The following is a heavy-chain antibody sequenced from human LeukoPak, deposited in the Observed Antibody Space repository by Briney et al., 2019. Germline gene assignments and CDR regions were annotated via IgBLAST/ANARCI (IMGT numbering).Heavy chain of an antibody. Sequence: PSETLSLTCSVSGGSISGYNWNWIRQPPGKGLEWIGYIYYSGSTNYNPSLKSRVTISVDTSKNQFSLKLSSVTAADTAVYYCARVYCSGGGCYYFDQWGQGTLVTVSS. CDR1: GGSISGYN. V-gene: IGHV4-59*08. CDR3: ARVYCSGGGCYYFDQ. CDR2: IYYSGST. D-gene: IGHD2-15*01. J-gene: IGHJ4*02.